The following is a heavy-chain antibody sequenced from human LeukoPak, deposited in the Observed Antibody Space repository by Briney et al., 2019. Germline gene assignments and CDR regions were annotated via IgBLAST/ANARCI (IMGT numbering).Heavy chain of an antibody. CDR3: ARQLSIKPPAEYFQH. D-gene: IGHD2/OR15-2a*01. CDR2: IYHSGST. V-gene: IGHV4-38-2*01. CDR1: GYSISSGYY. J-gene: IGHJ1*01. Sequence: PSETLSLTCAVSGYSISSGYYWGWIRQPPGKGLEWIGSIYHSGSTYYNPSLKSRVTISVDTSKNQFSLKLGSVTAADTAVYYCARQLSIKPPAEYFQHWGQGTLVTVSS.